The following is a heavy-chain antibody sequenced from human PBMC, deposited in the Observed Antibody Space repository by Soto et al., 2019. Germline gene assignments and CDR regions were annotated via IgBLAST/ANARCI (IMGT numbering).Heavy chain of an antibody. V-gene: IGHV3-23*01. CDR2: ISGSGGST. D-gene: IGHD3-9*01. Sequence: GGSLRLSCAASGFTFSSFAMSWVRQAPGKGLEWVSAISGSGGSTYYADSVKGRFTISRDNSKNTLYLQMNSLRAEDTAVYYCARTNTYYDILTGPLDYWGQGTLVTVSS. CDR1: GFTFSSFA. CDR3: ARTNTYYDILTGPLDY. J-gene: IGHJ4*02.